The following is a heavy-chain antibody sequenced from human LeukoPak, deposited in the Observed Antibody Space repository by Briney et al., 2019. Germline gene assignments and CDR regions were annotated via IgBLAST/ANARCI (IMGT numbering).Heavy chain of an antibody. Sequence: GGSLRLSCAASGFTFSCYAMSWVRQAPGKGLEWVSTISGSGGSTYYADSVKGRFTISRDNSKNTLYLQMNSLRAEDTAVYYCAKPTPADSSGWYGGLDYWGQGTLVTVSS. CDR1: GFTFSCYA. D-gene: IGHD6-19*01. J-gene: IGHJ4*02. V-gene: IGHV3-23*01. CDR2: ISGSGGST. CDR3: AKPTPADSSGWYGGLDY.